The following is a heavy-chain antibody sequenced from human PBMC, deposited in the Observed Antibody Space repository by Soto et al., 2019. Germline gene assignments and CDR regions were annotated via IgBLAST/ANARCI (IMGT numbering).Heavy chain of an antibody. CDR1: GGSISSGGYY. CDR2: IYYSGST. D-gene: IGHD2-15*01. V-gene: IGHV4-31*03. Sequence: SETLSLTCTVSGGSISSGGYYWSWIRQHPGKGLEWIGYIYYSGSTYYNPSLKSRVTISVDTSKNQFSLKLSSVTAADTAVYNCATDTGYCSVGSCYQPSYYFAYWGQGTLVTVSS. J-gene: IGHJ4*02. CDR3: ATDTGYCSVGSCYQPSYYFAY.